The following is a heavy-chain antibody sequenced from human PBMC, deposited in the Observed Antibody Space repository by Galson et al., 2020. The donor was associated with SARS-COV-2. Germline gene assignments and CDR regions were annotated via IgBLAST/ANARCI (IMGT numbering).Heavy chain of an antibody. Sequence: ASVQVPCKASGYTFTDYYIHWVRQAPGQGLEWMGWINPKSGGTNYAQKFEGRVTMTRDTSITTAYMELSRLRADDTAVYYCARLRYYDVLTGYIVDVWGQGTMVTGSS. V-gene: IGHV1-2*02. CDR1: GYTFTDYY. D-gene: IGHD3-9*01. J-gene: IGHJ6*02. CDR2: INPKSGGT. CDR3: ARLRYYDVLTGYIVDV.